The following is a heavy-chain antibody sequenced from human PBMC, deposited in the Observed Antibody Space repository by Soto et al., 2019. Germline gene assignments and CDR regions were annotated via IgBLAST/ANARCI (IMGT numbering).Heavy chain of an antibody. V-gene: IGHV4-30-2*01. J-gene: IGHJ5*02. D-gene: IGHD4-17*01. CDR1: GGSISSCGYS. CDR2: IYPSGST. CDR3: ARSKSRVTMTVNWFDP. Sequence: SETLSLTCAVSGGSISSCGYSWSWIRQPPGEGLEWIGYIYPSGSTYYNPSLKSRVTISVDRSKNQFSLKLSSVTAADTAVYYCARSKSRVTMTVNWFDPWGQGTLVTVSS.